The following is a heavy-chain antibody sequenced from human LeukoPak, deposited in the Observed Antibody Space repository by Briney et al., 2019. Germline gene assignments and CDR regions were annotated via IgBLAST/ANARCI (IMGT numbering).Heavy chain of an antibody. J-gene: IGHJ5*02. CDR1: GFTVSTNY. D-gene: IGHD4-17*01. Sequence: GGSLRLSCAASGFTVSTNYMSWVRQAPGKGLEWVSVIYSGASTNYAESVKGRFIISRDNSKNTLYLQMNSLRSDDTAVYYCARDDYGDSKGRFDPWGQGTLVTVSS. CDR2: IYSGAST. V-gene: IGHV3-53*05. CDR3: ARDDYGDSKGRFDP.